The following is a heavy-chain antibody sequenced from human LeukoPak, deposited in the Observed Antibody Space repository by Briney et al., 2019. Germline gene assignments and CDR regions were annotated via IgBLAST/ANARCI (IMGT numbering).Heavy chain of an antibody. V-gene: IGHV4-39*02. J-gene: IGHJ4*02. Sequence: SETLSLTCTVSGGSISSSNYYWGWIRQPPGKGLEWIANIYYSGRTYHNPSLKSRVTISVDTSKNQFSLKVSAVTAADTAVYYCAREGGPYRPLDHSGQGTLVTVSS. CDR1: GGSISSSNYY. CDR2: IYYSGRT. CDR3: AREGGPYRPLDH.